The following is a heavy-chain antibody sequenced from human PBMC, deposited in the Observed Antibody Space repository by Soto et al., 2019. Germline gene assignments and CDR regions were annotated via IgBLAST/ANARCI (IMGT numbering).Heavy chain of an antibody. D-gene: IGHD6-13*01. CDR2: ISYDGSNK. Sequence: QVQLVESGGGVVQPGRSLRLSCAASGFTFSSYAMHWVRQAPGKGLEWVAVISYDGSNKYYADSVKGRFTISRDNSKNTLYLQMNSLRAEDTAVYYCAREHGSSSWYYYYYGMDVWGQGTTVTVSS. V-gene: IGHV3-30-3*01. CDR1: GFTFSSYA. J-gene: IGHJ6*02. CDR3: AREHGSSSWYYYYYGMDV.